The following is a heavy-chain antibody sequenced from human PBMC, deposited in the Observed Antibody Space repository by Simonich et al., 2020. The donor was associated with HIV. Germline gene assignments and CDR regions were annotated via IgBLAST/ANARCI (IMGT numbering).Heavy chain of an antibody. V-gene: IGHV3-7*01. CDR1: GVTFSAYW. Sequence: EVQLVESGGGLVQPGGSLRLSCAASGVTFSAYWMTWVRQAPGKGLEWVVNIKKNGREKYSGDSVKGRFTISRDNAKNSLYLQMNSLRAEDTAVYYCARVTGEYNWFDPWGQGTLVTVSS. CDR2: IKKNGREK. D-gene: IGHD7-27*01. J-gene: IGHJ5*02. CDR3: ARVTGEYNWFDP.